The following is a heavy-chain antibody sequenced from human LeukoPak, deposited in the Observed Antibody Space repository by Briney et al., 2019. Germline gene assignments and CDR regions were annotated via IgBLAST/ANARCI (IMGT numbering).Heavy chain of an antibody. V-gene: IGHV4-39*01. D-gene: IGHD6-13*01. CDR2: IDYSGSS. J-gene: IGHJ5*02. CDR3: ARHLGSSWYFSFDP. CDR1: GGSISSNNFF. Sequence: SETLSLTCTVSGGSISSNNFFWGWIRQPPGKGMEWVGSIDYSGSSQYNPSLKSRVTISVDTSKNQFSLKLKSVTAADTAVYYCARHLGSSWYFSFDPWVQGTLVTVSS.